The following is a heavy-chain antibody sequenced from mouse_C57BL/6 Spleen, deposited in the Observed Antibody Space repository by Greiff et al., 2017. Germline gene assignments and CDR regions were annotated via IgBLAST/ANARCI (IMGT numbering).Heavy chain of an antibody. V-gene: IGHV5-17*01. Sequence: EVKLVESGGGLVKPGGSLKLSCAASGFTFSDYGMHWVRQAPEKGLEWVAYISSGSSTIYYADTVKGRFTISRDNAKNTLFLQMTSLRSEDTAMYYCARRDGYNYYAMDYWGQGTSVTVSS. CDR1: GFTFSDYG. D-gene: IGHD2-3*01. CDR2: ISSGSSTI. J-gene: IGHJ4*01. CDR3: ARRDGYNYYAMDY.